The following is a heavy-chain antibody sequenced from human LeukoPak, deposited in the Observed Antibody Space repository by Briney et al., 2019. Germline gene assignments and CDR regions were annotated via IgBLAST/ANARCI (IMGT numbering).Heavy chain of an antibody. Sequence: SETLSLTCTVSGGSISSYYWSWIRQPAGKGLEWIGRIYSSGSTNYKPFLKSRVTMSLDTSKNQFSLKLTSVTAADTAVYYCARDRLRLLPAFDIWGQGTMVTVSS. CDR1: GGSISSYY. J-gene: IGHJ3*02. V-gene: IGHV4-4*07. CDR2: IYSSGST. D-gene: IGHD6-19*01. CDR3: ARDRLRLLPAFDI.